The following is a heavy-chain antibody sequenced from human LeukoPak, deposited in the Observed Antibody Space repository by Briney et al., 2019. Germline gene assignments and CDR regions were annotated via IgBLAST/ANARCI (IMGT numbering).Heavy chain of an antibody. CDR2: ISYDGSNK. CDR3: AKDQDYYYGMDV. CDR1: GFTFSSYG. Sequence: PGRSLRLSCAASGFTFSSYGMHWVRQAPGKGLEWVAVISYDGSNKYYADSVKGRFTISRDNSKNTLYLQMNSLRAEDTAVYYCAKDQDYYYGMDVWGQGTTVTVSS. J-gene: IGHJ6*02. V-gene: IGHV3-30*18.